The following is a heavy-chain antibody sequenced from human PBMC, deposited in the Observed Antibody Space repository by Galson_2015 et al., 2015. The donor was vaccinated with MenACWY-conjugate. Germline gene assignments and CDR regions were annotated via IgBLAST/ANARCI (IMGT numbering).Heavy chain of an antibody. CDR3: AKVSGIAAADYFDY. CDR1: GFTFSSYG. D-gene: IGHD6-13*01. Sequence: SLRLSCAASGFTFSSYGMHWVRQAPGKGLEWVAVISYDGSNKYYADSVKGRFTISRDNSKNTLYLQMNSLRAEDTAVYYCAKVSGIAAADYFDYWGQGTLVTVSS. J-gene: IGHJ4*02. V-gene: IGHV3-30*18. CDR2: ISYDGSNK.